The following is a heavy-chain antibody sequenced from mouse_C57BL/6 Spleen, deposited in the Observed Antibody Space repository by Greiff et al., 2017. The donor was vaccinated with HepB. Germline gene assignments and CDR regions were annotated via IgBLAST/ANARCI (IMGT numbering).Heavy chain of an antibody. CDR2: IDPSNSET. D-gene: IGHD1-1*01. CDR3: ASEFYYGSSGDSWCFDV. J-gene: IGHJ1*03. Sequence: QVQLQQPGAELVRPGSSVKLSCKASGYTFTSYWMHWVKQRPIQGLEWIGKIDPSNSETHYNQKFKDKATLTVDKSSSTAYMQLSSLTSEDSAVYSCASEFYYGSSGDSWCFDVWGTGTTVTVSS. V-gene: IGHV1-52*01. CDR1: GYTFTSYW.